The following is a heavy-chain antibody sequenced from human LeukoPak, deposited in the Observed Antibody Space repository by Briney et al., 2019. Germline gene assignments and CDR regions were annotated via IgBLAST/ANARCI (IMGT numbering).Heavy chain of an antibody. CDR2: IKQDGSES. CDR1: GFTFSSYW. D-gene: IGHD6-13*01. J-gene: IGHJ3*01. CDR3: AKTLAAAASGD. Sequence: PGGSLRLTCAASGFTFSSYWMSWVRQAPGKGLEWVANIKQDGSESYYVDSVKGRFTISRDNAKNSLYLQMNSLRAEDTAVYYCAKTLAAAASGDWGQGTMVTVSS. V-gene: IGHV3-7*03.